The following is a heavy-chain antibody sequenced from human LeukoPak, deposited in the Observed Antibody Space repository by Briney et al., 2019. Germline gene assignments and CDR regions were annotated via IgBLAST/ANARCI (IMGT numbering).Heavy chain of an antibody. D-gene: IGHD2-21*01. CDR3: AKDFRIGYSAHFDY. Sequence: PGGSLRLSCAASGITFSRFWMSWVRQAPGKGLQWVANINQDGSEKHYVDSVKGRFTISRDNAENSLYLQMNSLRAEDTAVYYCAKDFRIGYSAHFDYWGQGALVTVSS. V-gene: IGHV3-7*03. CDR1: GITFSRFW. CDR2: INQDGSEK. J-gene: IGHJ4*02.